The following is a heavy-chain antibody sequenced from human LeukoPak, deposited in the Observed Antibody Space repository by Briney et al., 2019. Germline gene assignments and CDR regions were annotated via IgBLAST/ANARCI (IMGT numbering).Heavy chain of an antibody. CDR2: ISSSGSSI. J-gene: IGHJ4*02. Sequence: PGGSLRLSCAASGFTFSNYEMNWVRQAPGKVLERVSYISSSGSSIHYADSVKGRFTISRDTAKNSLYPQMNSLRAEDTAVYHCAREKGYSYGFDYWGQGTLVTVSS. V-gene: IGHV3-48*03. CDR3: AREKGYSYGFDY. CDR1: GFTFSNYE. D-gene: IGHD5-18*01.